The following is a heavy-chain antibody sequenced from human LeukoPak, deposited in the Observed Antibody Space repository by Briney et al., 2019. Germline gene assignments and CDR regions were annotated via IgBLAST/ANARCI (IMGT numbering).Heavy chain of an antibody. Sequence: SETLSLTCAVYGGSFSGYYWSWIRQPPGKGLEWIGEINHSGSTNYNPSLKSRVTISVDTSKNQFSLKLSSVTAADTAVYYCARSLYDFWSGYQTYYFDYWGQGTLVTVSS. D-gene: IGHD3-3*01. CDR2: INHSGST. CDR3: ARSLYDFWSGYQTYYFDY. V-gene: IGHV4-34*01. CDR1: GGSFSGYY. J-gene: IGHJ4*02.